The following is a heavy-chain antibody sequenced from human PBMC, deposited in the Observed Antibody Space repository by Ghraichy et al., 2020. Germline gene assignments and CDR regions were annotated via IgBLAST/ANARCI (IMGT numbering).Heavy chain of an antibody. CDR3: ARDGGGLDSDFWSGRTRNYFDE. CDR2: ISSSGTYT. J-gene: IGHJ4*02. CDR1: GFIFSNYN. Sequence: GGSLRLSCVASGFIFSNYNMNWVRQTPGKGLEWVSSISSSGTYTGYAGSVRDRLTISRDNAKNSLFLQMDSLRADDTAVYYCARDGGGLDSDFWSGRTRNYFDEWGQGTLVTVSS. D-gene: IGHD3-3*01. V-gene: IGHV3-21*01.